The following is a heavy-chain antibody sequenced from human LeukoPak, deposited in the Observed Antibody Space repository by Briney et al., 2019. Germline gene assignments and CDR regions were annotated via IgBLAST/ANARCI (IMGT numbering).Heavy chain of an antibody. CDR2: TYYRSKWYN. CDR1: GDSVSSNSAA. J-gene: IGHJ4*02. V-gene: IGHV6-1*01. D-gene: IGHD3-10*01. Sequence: SQTLSLTCAISGDSVSSNSAAWNWIRQSPSRGLEWLGRTYYRSKWYNDYAVSVKNRITINPDTSKNQFSLQLNSVTPEDTAVYYCARVGTYYYGSGSYSEFDYWGQGTLVTVSS. CDR3: ARVGTYYYGSGSYSEFDY.